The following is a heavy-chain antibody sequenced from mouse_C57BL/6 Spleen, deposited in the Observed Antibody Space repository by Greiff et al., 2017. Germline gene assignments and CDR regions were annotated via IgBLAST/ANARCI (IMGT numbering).Heavy chain of an antibody. CDR1: GFNIKDDY. CDR3: TIYGSYGRY. V-gene: IGHV14-4*01. CDR2: IDPENGDT. D-gene: IGHD2-1*01. Sequence: EVKLMESGAELVRPGASVKLSCTASGFNIKDDYMHWVKQRPEQGLEWIGWIDPENGDTEYASKFQGKATITADTSSNTAYLQLSSLTSEDTAVYYCTIYGSYGRYWGKGTTLTVSS. J-gene: IGHJ2*01.